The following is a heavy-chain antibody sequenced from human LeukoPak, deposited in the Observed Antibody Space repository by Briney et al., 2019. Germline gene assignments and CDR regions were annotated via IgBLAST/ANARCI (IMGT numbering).Heavy chain of an antibody. CDR2: ISGSGGST. D-gene: IGHD3-22*01. CDR1: GFTFSSYA. J-gene: IGHJ4*02. Sequence: PGGSLRLSCAASGFTFSSYAMSWVRQAPGKGLECVSSISGSGGSTNYADSVKGRFTISRDNSKNTLYLQMNSLRAEDTAVYYCAKARIVNYYDSSGYLNWGQGTLVTVSS. V-gene: IGHV3-23*01. CDR3: AKARIVNYYDSSGYLN.